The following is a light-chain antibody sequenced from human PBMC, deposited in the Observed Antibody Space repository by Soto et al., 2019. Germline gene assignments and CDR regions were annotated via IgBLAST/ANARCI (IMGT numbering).Light chain of an antibody. CDR2: EVS. V-gene: IGLV2-8*01. CDR1: SSDVGGYNY. Sequence: NGTSSDVGGYNYVSWYQQHPGKAPKLMIYEVSERPSGVPDRFSGSKSGNTTSLTVSGLQADDEADYYCSSYSGTNYHYVFGTGTKVTVL. CDR3: SSYSGTNYHYV. J-gene: IGLJ1*01.